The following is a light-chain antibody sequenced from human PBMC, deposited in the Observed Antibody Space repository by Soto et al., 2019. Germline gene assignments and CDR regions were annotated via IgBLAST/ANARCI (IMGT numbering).Light chain of an antibody. CDR2: SNN. V-gene: IGLV1-44*01. CDR3: AAWDDSLNCYV. CDR1: SSNIGSNT. Sequence: QSVLTQPPSASGTPGQRVTISCSGSSSNIGSNTVNWYQQLPGTAPKLLIYSNNQRPSGVPDRFSGSKSGTSASLAISGLYSEDEADYYCAAWDDSLNCYVFGTGTKVTVL. J-gene: IGLJ1*01.